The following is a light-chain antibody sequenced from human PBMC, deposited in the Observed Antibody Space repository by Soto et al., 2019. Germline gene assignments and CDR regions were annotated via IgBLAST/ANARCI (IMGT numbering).Light chain of an antibody. V-gene: IGKV3-20*01. CDR2: GAS. J-gene: IGKJ2*01. Sequence: EIVLTQSPGTLSLSPGERATLSCRASQSVASNYLAWYQQKPGQTPRLLIYGASSRATDSPDRFSGSGSGTDFTLTISSLEAEDFAVYYCQQYGISPPYTFGQGTKLEIK. CDR3: QQYGISPPYT. CDR1: QSVASNY.